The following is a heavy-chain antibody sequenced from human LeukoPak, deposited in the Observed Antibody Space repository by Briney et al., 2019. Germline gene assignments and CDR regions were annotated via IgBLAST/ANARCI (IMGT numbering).Heavy chain of an antibody. CDR3: ARVKSIFGVVIISNWFDP. V-gene: IGHV1-69*13. J-gene: IGHJ5*02. CDR1: GGTFNNYA. CDR2: ITPIFGTA. D-gene: IGHD3-3*01. Sequence: SVKVSCKASGGTFNNYAFNWVRQAPGQELEWMGGITPIFGTANYAQKFQGRVTITADESTSTAYMELSSLRSEDTAVYYCARVKSIFGVVIISNWFDPWGQGTLVTVSS.